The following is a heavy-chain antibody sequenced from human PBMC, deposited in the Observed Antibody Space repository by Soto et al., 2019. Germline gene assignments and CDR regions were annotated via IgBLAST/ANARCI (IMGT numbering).Heavy chain of an antibody. J-gene: IGHJ4*02. V-gene: IGHV3-23*01. CDR3: AKDGERYSFGYNFDY. D-gene: IGHD5-18*01. CDR1: GFTFSNYA. CDR2: ISGRGTST. Sequence: EVQLLESGGDLVQPGGSLRLSCAVSGFTFSNYALGWVRQAPGKGLEWVSTISGRGTSTYYADSVKGRFTISRDNSKDTLFLQMDRLRAEDTALYYCAKDGERYSFGYNFDYWGQGTLVTVSS.